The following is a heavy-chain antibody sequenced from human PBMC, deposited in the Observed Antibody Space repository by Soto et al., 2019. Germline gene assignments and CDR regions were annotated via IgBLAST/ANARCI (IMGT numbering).Heavy chain of an antibody. Sequence: GGSLRLSCAASGFTFNNYGMHWVRQAPGKGLEWVAVIWYDGSNKYYTDSVKGRFSISRDNSKNTLYLQMNSLRAEDTAVYYCARLGDDNYRALDYWGQGTLVTVSS. J-gene: IGHJ4*02. CDR1: GFTFNNYG. CDR2: IWYDGSNK. CDR3: ARLGDDNYRALDY. V-gene: IGHV3-33*01. D-gene: IGHD4-4*01.